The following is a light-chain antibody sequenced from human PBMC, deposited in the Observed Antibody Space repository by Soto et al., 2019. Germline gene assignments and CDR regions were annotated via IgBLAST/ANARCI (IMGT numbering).Light chain of an antibody. CDR1: HAISSY. CDR2: AAS. Sequence: IQLTQSPSSLSESVGDRVTISCRASHAISSYLAWYQQKPGKAPKLLIYAASTLQSGVPSRFSGSGSGTDFTLTISSLQPEDCATYYWQQLDTYPPFGPGTKVDIK. V-gene: IGKV1-9*01. CDR3: QQLDTYPP. J-gene: IGKJ3*01.